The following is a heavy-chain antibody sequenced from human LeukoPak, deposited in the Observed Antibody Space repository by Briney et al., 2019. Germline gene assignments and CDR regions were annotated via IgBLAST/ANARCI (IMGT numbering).Heavy chain of an antibody. Sequence: GSLRLSCAASGFTFSSYAMHWVRQAPGKGLEWVAVISYDGSNKYYADSVKGRFTISRDNSKNTLYLQMNSLRAEDTAVYYCARARGIGTIFGVVPLVLGYWGQGTLVTVSS. CDR3: ARARGIGTIFGVVPLVLGY. CDR1: GFTFSSYA. CDR2: ISYDGSNK. D-gene: IGHD3-3*01. V-gene: IGHV3-30*04. J-gene: IGHJ4*02.